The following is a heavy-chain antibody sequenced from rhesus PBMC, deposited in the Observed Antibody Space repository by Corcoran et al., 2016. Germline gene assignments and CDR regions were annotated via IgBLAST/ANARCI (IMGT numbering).Heavy chain of an antibody. J-gene: IGHJ4*01. D-gene: IGHD2-21*01. CDR3: ARGGGYCTGSGCYPFDY. CDR1: GGSISSSY. CDR2: IYGSGTST. V-gene: IGHV4-169*01. Sequence: QLQLQESGPGLVKPSETLSVTCAVSGGSISSSYWSWIRQAPGKGLEGIGYIYGSGTSTNYNPSPKSLVTLSVDTSKNQLSLRLSSVTAADPAVYYCARGGGYCTGSGCYPFDYWGQGVLVTVSS.